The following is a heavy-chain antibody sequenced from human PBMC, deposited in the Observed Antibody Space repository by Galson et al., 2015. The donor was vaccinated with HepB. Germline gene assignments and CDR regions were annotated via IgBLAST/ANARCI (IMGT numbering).Heavy chain of an antibody. Sequence: SLRLSCADSGFTFSSYSMNWVRQAPGKGLEWVSSISSSSSYIYYADSVKGRFTISRDNAKNSLYLQMNSLRAEDTAVYYCARDRSSGWYNYYYGMDVWGQGTTVTVSS. J-gene: IGHJ6*02. CDR1: GFTFSSYS. D-gene: IGHD6-19*01. CDR2: ISSSSSYI. V-gene: IGHV3-21*01. CDR3: ARDRSSGWYNYYYGMDV.